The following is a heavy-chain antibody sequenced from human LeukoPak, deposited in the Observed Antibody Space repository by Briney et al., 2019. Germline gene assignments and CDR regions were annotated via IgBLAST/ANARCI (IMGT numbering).Heavy chain of an antibody. CDR1: GFTFSSYA. Sequence: GRSLRLSCAASGFTFSSYAMHWVRQAPGKGLEWVAVISYDGSNKYYADSVKGRFTISRDNSKNTLYLQMNSLRAEDTAVYYCAGWLQFVGLTPLDYWGQGTLVTVSS. D-gene: IGHD5-24*01. J-gene: IGHJ4*02. CDR3: AGWLQFVGLTPLDY. V-gene: IGHV3-30-3*01. CDR2: ISYDGSNK.